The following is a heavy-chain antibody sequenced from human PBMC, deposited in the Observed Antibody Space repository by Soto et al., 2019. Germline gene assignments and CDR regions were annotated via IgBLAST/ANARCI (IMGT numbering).Heavy chain of an antibody. CDR2: INPNSGGT. J-gene: IGHJ4*02. D-gene: IGHD5-12*01. CDR1: GYTFTGYY. Sequence: ASVKVSCKASGYTFTGYYMHWVRQAPGQGLEWMGWINPNSGGTNYAQKFQGWVTMTRDTSISTAYMELSRLRSDDTAVYYCAREYGGYGTDFDYWGQGTLVTVSS. V-gene: IGHV1-2*04. CDR3: AREYGGYGTDFDY.